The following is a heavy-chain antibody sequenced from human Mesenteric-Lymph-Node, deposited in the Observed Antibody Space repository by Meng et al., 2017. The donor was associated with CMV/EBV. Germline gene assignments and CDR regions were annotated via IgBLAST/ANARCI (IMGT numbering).Heavy chain of an antibody. Sequence: GGSLRLSCAASGFTFSSYWMSWVRQAPGKGLEWVANIKQDGSEKYYVDSVKGRFTISRDNAKNSLYLQMNSLRAEDTAVYYCARELGCSSTSCYYVAYYYYGMDVWGQGTTVTVSS. J-gene: IGHJ6*02. V-gene: IGHV3-7*01. D-gene: IGHD2-2*01. CDR1: GFTFSSYW. CDR3: ARELGCSSTSCYYVAYYYYGMDV. CDR2: IKQDGSEK.